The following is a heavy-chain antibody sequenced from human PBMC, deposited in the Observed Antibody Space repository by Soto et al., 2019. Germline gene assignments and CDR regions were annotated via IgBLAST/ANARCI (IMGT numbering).Heavy chain of an antibody. D-gene: IGHD1-1*01. CDR1: GGTFNTHV. J-gene: IGHJ4*02. CDR2: IIPIFGTA. Sequence: SVKVSCKASGGTFNTHVINWVRQAPGQGLQWMGAIIPIFGTANYAQKFQGRVTITADESASTAYLEVNRLRSEDSAVYFCARDGELDPYYFDYWGQGTLVTVSS. V-gene: IGHV1-69*13. CDR3: ARDGELDPYYFDY.